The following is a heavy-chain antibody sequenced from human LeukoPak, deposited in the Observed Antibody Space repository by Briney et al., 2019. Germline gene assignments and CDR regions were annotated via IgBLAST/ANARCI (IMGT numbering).Heavy chain of an antibody. V-gene: IGHV1-18*01. J-gene: IGHJ4*02. CDR2: ISAYNGNT. D-gene: IGHD3-10*01. CDR1: GYTFTSYG. CDR3: ARDLSPELLWFGELLSGFDY. Sequence: ASVKVSCKASGYTFTSYGISWVRQAPGQGLEWMGWISAYNGNTNYAQKLQGRVTMTTDTSTSTAYMELRSLRSDDTAAYYCARDLSPELLWFGELLSGFDYWGQGTLVTVSS.